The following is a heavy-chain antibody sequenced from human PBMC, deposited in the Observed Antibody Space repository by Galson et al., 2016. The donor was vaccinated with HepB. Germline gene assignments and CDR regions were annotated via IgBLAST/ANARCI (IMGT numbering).Heavy chain of an antibody. Sequence: SVKVSCKASGYTFISYDINWVRQAAGQGLEWMGWMNPNSANTDYAQKFQGRVTMTRNTSISTAYMELSSLRSEDTAVYYCAREGSYFSAGRGSSDYYGMDVWGQGTTVTVSS. D-gene: IGHD2-15*01. V-gene: IGHV1-8*01. CDR2: MNPNSANT. CDR3: AREGSYFSAGRGSSDYYGMDV. J-gene: IGHJ6*02. CDR1: GYTFISYD.